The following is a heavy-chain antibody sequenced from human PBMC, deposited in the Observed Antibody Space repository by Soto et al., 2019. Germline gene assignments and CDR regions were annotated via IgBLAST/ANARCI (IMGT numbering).Heavy chain of an antibody. D-gene: IGHD2-21*01. CDR3: ARDRRCGEAFDI. V-gene: IGHV1-69*13. CDR1: GGTFSSYA. J-gene: IGHJ3*02. CDR2: IIPIFGTA. Sequence: SVKVSCKASGGTFSSYAISWVRRAPGQGLEWMGGIIPIFGTANYAQKCQGRVTITADESTSTAYMELSSLRSEDAAVYYCARDRRCGEAFDIWGQGTMVTVSS.